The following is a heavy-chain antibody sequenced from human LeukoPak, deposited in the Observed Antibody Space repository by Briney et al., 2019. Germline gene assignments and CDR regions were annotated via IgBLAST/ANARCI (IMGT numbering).Heavy chain of an antibody. V-gene: IGHV3-23*01. Sequence: GGSLRLSCAGSGFTFITYAFSWVRQAPGKGLEWVSAICGSDGSRYYADSVKGRFTISRDNSKNTLYLQMNSLRGEDTAVYYCVKGGIPSCYSSSCYWEQGTLVTVSS. CDR1: GFTFITYA. J-gene: IGHJ4*02. D-gene: IGHD2-2*01. CDR2: ICGSDGSR. CDR3: VKGGIPSCYSSSCY.